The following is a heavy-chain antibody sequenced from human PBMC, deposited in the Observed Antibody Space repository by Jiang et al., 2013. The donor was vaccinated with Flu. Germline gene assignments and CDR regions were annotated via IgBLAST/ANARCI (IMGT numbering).Heavy chain of an antibody. CDR2: IYYTGST. J-gene: IGHJ6*02. CDR1: GGSISSSY. Sequence: GSGLVKPSETLSLTCTVSGGSISSSYWTWIRQSPGKGLEWIGYIYYTGSTNYNPSLKSRVTISVDTSKNQFSLRLSSVTAADTAVYFCARHKGFQNYYGLGRLGPGDRGHRLL. V-gene: IGHV4-59*08. CDR3: ARHKGFQNYYGLGR.